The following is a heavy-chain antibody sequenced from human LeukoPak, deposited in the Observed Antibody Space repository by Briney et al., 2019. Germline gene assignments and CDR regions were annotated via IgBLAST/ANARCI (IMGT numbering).Heavy chain of an antibody. J-gene: IGHJ6*02. Sequence: PGGSLRLSCAASGFTFSSYDMHWVRQAPGKGLEWVSAIGTAGDTYYAGSVKGRFTISREYAKISLYLQMNSLRAGDTAVYYCARVIVRGGLDFGMDVWGQGTTVTVSS. D-gene: IGHD3-10*01. CDR3: ARVIVRGGLDFGMDV. V-gene: IGHV3-13*04. CDR1: GFTFSSYD. CDR2: IGTAGDT.